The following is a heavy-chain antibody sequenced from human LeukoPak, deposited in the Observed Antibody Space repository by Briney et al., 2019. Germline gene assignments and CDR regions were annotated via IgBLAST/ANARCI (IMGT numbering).Heavy chain of an antibody. J-gene: IGHJ4*02. Sequence: SETLSPTCAVYGGSFSGYYWSWIRQPPGKGLEWIGEINHSGSTNYNPSLKSRVTISVDTSKNQFSLKLSSVTAADTAVYYCARGVHLYSSSWYQSGFDYWGQGTLVTVSS. D-gene: IGHD6-13*01. CDR3: ARGVHLYSSSWYQSGFDY. CDR1: GGSFSGYY. CDR2: INHSGST. V-gene: IGHV4-34*01.